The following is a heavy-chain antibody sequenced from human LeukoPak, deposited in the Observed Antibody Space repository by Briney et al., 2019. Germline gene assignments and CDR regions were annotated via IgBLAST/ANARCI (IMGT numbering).Heavy chain of an antibody. CDR1: GYTFTSYD. V-gene: IGHV1-18*01. D-gene: IGHD3-3*01. CDR3: ARAWRGPRGEVFDY. Sequence: ASVKVSCKASGYTFTSYDINWVRQATGQGLEWMGWISAYNGNTNYAQKLQGRVTMTTDTSTSTAYMELRSLRSDDTAVYYCARAWRGPRGEVFDYWGQGTLVTVSS. CDR2: ISAYNGNT. J-gene: IGHJ4*02.